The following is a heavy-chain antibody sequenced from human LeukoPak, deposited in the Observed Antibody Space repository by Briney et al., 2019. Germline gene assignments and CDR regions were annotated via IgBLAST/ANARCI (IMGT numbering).Heavy chain of an antibody. CDR1: GFIFSNYS. CDR3: AREPSGGSYFRDY. D-gene: IGHD1-26*01. Sequence: GGSLRLSCAASGFIFSNYSMNWVRQAPGKGLEWVSSISSSSSYIYYADSVKGRFTISRDNAKNSLYLQMNSLRAEDAAVYYCAREPSGGSYFRDYWGQGALVTVSS. CDR2: ISSSSSYI. J-gene: IGHJ4*02. V-gene: IGHV3-21*01.